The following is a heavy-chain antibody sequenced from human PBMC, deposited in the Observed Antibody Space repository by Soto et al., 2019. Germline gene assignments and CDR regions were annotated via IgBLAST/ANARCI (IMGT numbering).Heavy chain of an antibody. CDR2: IYWDDDK. CDR1: GFSLSTSGVG. D-gene: IGHD2-8*01. CDR3: AHRQVMGVVDWFDP. V-gene: IGHV2-5*02. Sequence: SGPTLVKPTQTLTLTCTFSGFSLSTSGVGVGWIRQPPGKALEWLALIYWDDDKRYSPSLKSRLTITKDTSKNQVVLTMTNMDPVDTATYYCAHRQVMGVVDWFDPWGQGTLVTVSS. J-gene: IGHJ5*02.